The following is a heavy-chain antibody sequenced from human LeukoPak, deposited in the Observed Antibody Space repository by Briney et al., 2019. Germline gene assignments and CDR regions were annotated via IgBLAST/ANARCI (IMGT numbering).Heavy chain of an antibody. J-gene: IGHJ4*02. Sequence: SETLTLTCAVYGGSFSGYYWSWIRQPPGKGLEWIGEINHSGSTNYNPSLKSRVTISVDTSKNQFSLKLSSVTAADTAVYYCALGVSAGGDYWGQGTLVTVSS. CDR2: INHSGST. CDR1: GGSFSGYY. CDR3: ALGVSAGGDY. V-gene: IGHV4-34*01. D-gene: IGHD2-8*02.